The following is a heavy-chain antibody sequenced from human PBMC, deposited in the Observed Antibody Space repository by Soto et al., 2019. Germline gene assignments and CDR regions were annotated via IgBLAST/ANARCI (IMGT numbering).Heavy chain of an antibody. J-gene: IGHJ4*02. CDR3: AADPYYDSSGYYSGSFDY. V-gene: IGHV1-58*01. Sequence: ASVKVSCKASGFTFTSSAVQWVRQARGQRLEWIGWIVVGSGNTNYAQKFQERVTITRDMSTSTAYMELSSLRSEDTAVYYCAADPYYDSSGYYSGSFDYWGQGTLVTVSS. D-gene: IGHD3-22*01. CDR1: GFTFTSSA. CDR2: IVVGSGNT.